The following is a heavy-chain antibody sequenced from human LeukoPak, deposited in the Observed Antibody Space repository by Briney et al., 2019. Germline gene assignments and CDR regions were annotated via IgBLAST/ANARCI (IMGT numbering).Heavy chain of an antibody. CDR1: GGSISSYY. V-gene: IGHV4-59*08. D-gene: IGHD3-16*01. Sequence: SETLSLTCTVSGGSISSYYWSWIRQPPGKGREWIGYIYYSEITNYNPSLKSRVTMSMDTSKNQFSLKLSSVTAADTAVYYCARHWGYDAFDIWGQGTMVTVSS. CDR3: ARHWGYDAFDI. CDR2: IYYSEIT. J-gene: IGHJ3*02.